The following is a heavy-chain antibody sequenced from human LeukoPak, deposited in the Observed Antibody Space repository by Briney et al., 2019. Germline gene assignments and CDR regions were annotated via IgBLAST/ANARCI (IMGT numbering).Heavy chain of an antibody. Sequence: GGSLRLSCAASGFTFSNYHMNWVRQAPGKGLEWVSYISSSSSTIYYPDSVKGRFTISRDNAKNSLYLQMNSLRAEDTAVYYCARDYYGSSGYLFDSWGQGTLVTVSS. CDR3: ARDYYGSSGYLFDS. CDR2: ISSSSSTI. J-gene: IGHJ4*02. D-gene: IGHD3-22*01. CDR1: GFTFSNYH. V-gene: IGHV3-48*04.